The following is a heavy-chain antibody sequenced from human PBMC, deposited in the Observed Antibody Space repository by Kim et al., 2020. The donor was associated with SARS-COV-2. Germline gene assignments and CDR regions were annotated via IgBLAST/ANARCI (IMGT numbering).Heavy chain of an antibody. Sequence: SVKVSCKASGGTFSSYAISWVRQAPGQGLEWMGGIIPIFGTANYAQKFQGRVTITADKSTSTAYMELSSLRSEDTAVYYCASGGPRVGATASNNWFDPWGQGTLVTVSS. CDR3: ASGGPRVGATASNNWFDP. CDR1: GGTFSSYA. V-gene: IGHV1-69*06. J-gene: IGHJ5*02. CDR2: IIPIFGTA. D-gene: IGHD1-26*01.